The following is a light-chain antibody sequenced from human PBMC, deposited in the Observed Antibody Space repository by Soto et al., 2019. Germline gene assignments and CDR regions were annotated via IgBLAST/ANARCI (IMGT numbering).Light chain of an antibody. J-gene: IGKJ3*01. CDR1: QSVSSSY. CDR3: QQYNYWPTFT. Sequence: EIVLTQSPGTLSLSPGERTTLSCRASQSVSSSYLAWYQQKPGQAPRLLIYGASTRAAGIPARFSGSGSGTEFTLTISSLQSEDFAVYYCQQYNYWPTFTFGPGTKVDIK. V-gene: IGKV3-15*01. CDR2: GAS.